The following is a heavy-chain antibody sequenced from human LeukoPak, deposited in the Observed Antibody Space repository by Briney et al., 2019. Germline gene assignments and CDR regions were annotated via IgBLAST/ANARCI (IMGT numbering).Heavy chain of an antibody. Sequence: PGGSLRLSCAASGITLSSHAMSWVRQAPGKGLEWVSLISGSGVHTYYGDSVKGRFTISRDNSTNRLYLQMNSLRPEDTAVYYCAKGGAATMRDGYNYYYYYMEVWGRGTTVTVSS. CDR2: ISGSGVHT. D-gene: IGHD5-24*01. CDR1: GITLSSHA. CDR3: AKGGAATMRDGYNYYYYYMEV. J-gene: IGHJ6*03. V-gene: IGHV3-23*01.